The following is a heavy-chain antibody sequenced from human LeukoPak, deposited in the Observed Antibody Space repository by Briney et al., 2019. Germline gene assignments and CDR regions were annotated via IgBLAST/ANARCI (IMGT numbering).Heavy chain of an antibody. J-gene: IGHJ4*02. CDR3: VREERGLAIDY. CDR2: ISSSGDNT. Sequence: PGGSLRLSCAASGFIIRNYAMHWVRQAPGKGLEYVSAISSSGDNTYYGNSVRGRFTISRDNSKNTLFLQMGSLRVEDTAVYYCVREERGLAIDYWGQGTLVTVSS. V-gene: IGHV3-64*01. CDR1: GFIIRNYA. D-gene: IGHD5-12*01.